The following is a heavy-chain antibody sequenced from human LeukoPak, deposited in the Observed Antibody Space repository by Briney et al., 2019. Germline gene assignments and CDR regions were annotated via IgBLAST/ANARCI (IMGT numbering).Heavy chain of an antibody. J-gene: IGHJ5*02. V-gene: IGHV1-24*01. CDR2: FDPEDGET. Sequence: GASVKVSCKVSGYTLTELSMHWVRQAPGKGLECMGGFDPEDGETIYAQKFQGRVTMTEDTSTDTSYMELSSLRSEDTAVYYCATAPWVVTTKNGNWFDPWGQGTLVTVSS. CDR1: GYTLTELS. CDR3: ATAPWVVTTKNGNWFDP. D-gene: IGHD2-21*02.